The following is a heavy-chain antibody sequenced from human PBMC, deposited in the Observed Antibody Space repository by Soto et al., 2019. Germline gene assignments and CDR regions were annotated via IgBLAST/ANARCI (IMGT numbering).Heavy chain of an antibody. J-gene: IGHJ5*02. CDR1: GGSISSGDYY. V-gene: IGHV4-30-4*01. CDR3: ARGIVVVTAIPPYNWFDP. Sequence: QVQLQESGPGLVKPSQTLSLTCTVSGGSISSGDYYWSWIRQPPGKGLEWIGYIYYSGSTYYNPSLKSRVTISVDTSKNQFSLKLSSVTAADTAVYYCARGIVVVTAIPPYNWFDPWGQGTLVTVSS. D-gene: IGHD2-21*02. CDR2: IYYSGST.